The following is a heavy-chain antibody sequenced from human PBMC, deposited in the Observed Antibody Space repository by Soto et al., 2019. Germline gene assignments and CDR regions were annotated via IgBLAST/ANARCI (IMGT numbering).Heavy chain of an antibody. J-gene: IGHJ4*02. CDR2: IYYSGST. CDR1: GASISSGGYY. Sequence: TLSLTCPVSGASISSGGYYWSWIRQHPGRGLECIGYIYYSGSTDYSPSLKSRLTISVDTSNNQFSLDLSSVTAADTAVYYCASGSTYFYGSGTYGFDFWGQGTPVTVSS. D-gene: IGHD3-10*01. V-gene: IGHV4-31*03. CDR3: ASGSTYFYGSGTYGFDF.